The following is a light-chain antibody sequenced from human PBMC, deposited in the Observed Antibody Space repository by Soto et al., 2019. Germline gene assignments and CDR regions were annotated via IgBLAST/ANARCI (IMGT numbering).Light chain of an antibody. CDR1: QSVLYSSNNKDY. Sequence: DIVMTQSPDSLAVSLGERATINCKSSQSVLYSSNNKDYVAWYQQKPGQPPKLLIYWASIRESGVPDRFHGTGSGTDFTLTISSLQAEDVAVYYCQQCYSTPYTFGQGTKLEIK. J-gene: IGKJ2*01. V-gene: IGKV4-1*01. CDR3: QQCYSTPYT. CDR2: WAS.